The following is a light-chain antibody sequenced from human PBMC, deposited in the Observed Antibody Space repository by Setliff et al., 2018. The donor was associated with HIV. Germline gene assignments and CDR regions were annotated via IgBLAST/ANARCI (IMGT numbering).Light chain of an antibody. CDR3: SSYTSSRTHV. CDR1: SSDVGSYNF. Sequence: QSVLAQPASVSGSPGQSITISCTGTSSDVGSYNFVSWYQHHPGKAPKLMIYDVSKRPSGVSNRFSGSKSGNTAALTISGLQAEDEADYYCSSYTSSRTHVFGTGTKVTVL. CDR2: DVS. J-gene: IGLJ1*01. V-gene: IGLV2-14*02.